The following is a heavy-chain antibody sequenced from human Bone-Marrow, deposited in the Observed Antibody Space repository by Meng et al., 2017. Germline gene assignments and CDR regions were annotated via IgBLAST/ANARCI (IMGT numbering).Heavy chain of an antibody. V-gene: IGHV1-2*06. CDR1: GYNFPDYY. CDR3: ARDEDISAAGKLFGDY. D-gene: IGHD6-25*01. CDR2: INPKNGDT. J-gene: IGHJ4*02. Sequence: QWRLVQSGAEVKKPGAAVNVSCKPSGYNFPDYYIHWMRRAPGQWLEWMGRINPKNGDTHYAQKFQARVTMTGDTSISTAYMELSGLRSDDTAMYYCARDEDISAAGKLFGDYWGQGTLVTVSS.